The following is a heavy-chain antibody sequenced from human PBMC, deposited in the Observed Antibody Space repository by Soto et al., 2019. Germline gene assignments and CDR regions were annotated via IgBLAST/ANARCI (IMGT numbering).Heavy chain of an antibody. CDR3: ARAEKYCGGDPCPPSYYFSYMAV. V-gene: IGHV1-18*01. D-gene: IGHD2-21*01. J-gene: IGHJ6*03. Sequence: QVQLVQSGAEVKKPGASVRVSCKASGYTFTTYGISWVRQAPGQGLEWMGWISAYDGNTNYARILQGRVTMTTDTSPRTADMGLGSLRSADTPVYYCARAEKYCGGDPCPPSYYFSYMAVWGKGTTLTVSS. CDR2: ISAYDGNT. CDR1: GYTFTTYG.